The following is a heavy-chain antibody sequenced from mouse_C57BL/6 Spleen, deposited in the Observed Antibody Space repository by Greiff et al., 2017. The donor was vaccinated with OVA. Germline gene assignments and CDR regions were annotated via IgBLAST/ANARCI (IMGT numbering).Heavy chain of an antibody. Sequence: VQLQESGPGLVQPSQSLSITCTVSGFSLTSYGVHWVRQSPGKGLEWLGVIWRGGSTDYNAAFMSRLSITKDNSKSQVFFKMNSLQADDTAIYYCAKTYYSNYETSYAMDYWGQGTSVTVSS. CDR2: IWRGGST. J-gene: IGHJ4*01. D-gene: IGHD2-5*01. CDR3: AKTYYSNYETSYAMDY. V-gene: IGHV2-5*01. CDR1: GFSLTSYG.